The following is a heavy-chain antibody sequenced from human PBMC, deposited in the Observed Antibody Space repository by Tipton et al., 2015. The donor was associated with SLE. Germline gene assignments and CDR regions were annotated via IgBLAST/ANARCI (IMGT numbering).Heavy chain of an antibody. CDR3: ARAATGAFDI. V-gene: IGHV3-74*01. CDR1: GFTFRNYW. J-gene: IGHJ3*02. CDR2: INSDGSST. Sequence: SLRLSCEASGFTFRNYWMHWVRQVPGKGLVWVSRINSDGSSTSYADSVKGRFTISRDNAKNTLYLQMNSLRAEDTAVYYCARAATGAFDIWGQGTMVTVSS. D-gene: IGHD2-15*01.